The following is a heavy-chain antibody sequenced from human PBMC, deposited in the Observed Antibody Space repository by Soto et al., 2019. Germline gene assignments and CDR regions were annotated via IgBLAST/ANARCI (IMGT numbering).Heavy chain of an antibody. CDR3: ARGGGFCGGDCYKGGVDY. J-gene: IGHJ4*02. D-gene: IGHD2-21*02. CDR1: GFTFSPYT. V-gene: IGHV3-30-3*01. Sequence: VQLLESGGGLVQPGGSLRLSCAVSGFTFSPYTMHWVRQAPGKGLEWVAVISYDGSNKYYADSVKGRFTISRDNSKNTLYLQMNSLRAEDTAVYYCARGGGFCGGDCYKGGVDYWGQGTLVTVSS. CDR2: ISYDGSNK.